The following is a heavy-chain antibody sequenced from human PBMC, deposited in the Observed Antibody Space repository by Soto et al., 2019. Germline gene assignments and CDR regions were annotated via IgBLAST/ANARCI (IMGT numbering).Heavy chain of an antibody. D-gene: IGHD6-19*01. J-gene: IGHJ4*02. CDR1: GFTVSSKY. CDR2: IYGGGTT. V-gene: IGHV3-53*01. Sequence: EVQLVESGGGLIQPGGSLRLSCAASGFTVSSKYMTWVRQAPGKGLEWVSVIYGGGTTYYADSVKGRFPISRDNSKNTLYLQVTSLSAADTAVYYCVQTTGWPGFDFWGQGTLVTVSS. CDR3: VQTTGWPGFDF.